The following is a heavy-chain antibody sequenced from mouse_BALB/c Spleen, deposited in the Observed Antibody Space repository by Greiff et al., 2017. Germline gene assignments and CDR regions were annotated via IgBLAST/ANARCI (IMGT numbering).Heavy chain of an antibody. Sequence: EVKVVESGGGLVQPGGSLRLSCATSGFTFTDYYMSWVRQPPGKALEWLGFIRNKANGYTTEYSASVKGRFTISRDNSQSILYLQMNTLRAEDSATYYCAREGDYGSSLFAYWGQGTLVTVSA. V-gene: IGHV7-3*02. J-gene: IGHJ3*01. D-gene: IGHD1-1*01. CDR2: IRNKANGYTT. CDR3: AREGDYGSSLFAY. CDR1: GFTFTDYY.